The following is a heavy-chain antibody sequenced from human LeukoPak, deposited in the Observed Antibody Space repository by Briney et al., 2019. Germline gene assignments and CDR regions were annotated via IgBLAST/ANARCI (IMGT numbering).Heavy chain of an antibody. CDR2: IYSGGST. CDR1: GFSFSTYW. Sequence: GGSLRLSCAASGFSFSTYWMSWVRQAPGKGLEWVSVIYSGGSTYYADSVKGRFTISRDNSKNTLYLQMNSLRAEDTAVYYCARDNYYYYMDVWGKGTTVTISS. J-gene: IGHJ6*03. V-gene: IGHV3-66*01. CDR3: ARDNYYYYMDV.